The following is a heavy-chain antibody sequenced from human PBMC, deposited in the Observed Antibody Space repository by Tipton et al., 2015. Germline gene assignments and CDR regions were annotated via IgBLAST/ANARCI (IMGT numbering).Heavy chain of an antibody. J-gene: IGHJ4*02. CDR1: GFTFSSYG. D-gene: IGHD3-22*01. CDR2: IDSSGRTI. CDR3: ARDSQPHYYDSSGYGTFDY. V-gene: IGHV3-11*01. Sequence: QVQLVQSGGGLVKPGGSLSLSCAASGFTFSSYGMTWVRQAPGKGLEWLSYIDSSGRTIYYTDSVKGRFTISRDNSKNSLYLQMNSLRAEDTAVYYCARDSQPHYYDSSGYGTFDYWGQGTLVIVSS.